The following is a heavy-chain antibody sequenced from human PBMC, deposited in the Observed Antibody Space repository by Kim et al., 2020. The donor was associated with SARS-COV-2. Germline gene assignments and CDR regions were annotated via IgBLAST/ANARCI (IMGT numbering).Heavy chain of an antibody. CDR1: GFTFSNAW. CDR3: TTGAMGVVPAAIKKGPFDY. V-gene: IGHV3-15*01. Sequence: GGSLRLSCAASGFTFSNAWMSWVRQAPGKGLEWVGRIKSKTDGGTTDYAAPVKGRFTISRDDSKNTLYLQMNSLKTEDTAVYYCTTGAMGVVPAAIKKGPFDYWGQGTLVTVSS. D-gene: IGHD2-2*01. CDR2: IKSKTDGGTT. J-gene: IGHJ4*02.